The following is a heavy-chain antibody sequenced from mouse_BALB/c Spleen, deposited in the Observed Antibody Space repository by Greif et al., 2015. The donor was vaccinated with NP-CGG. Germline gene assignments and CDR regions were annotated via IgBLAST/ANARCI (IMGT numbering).Heavy chain of an antibody. J-gene: IGHJ2*01. D-gene: IGHD2-2*01. CDR1: GYTFTSYY. CDR3: ARGGLLDY. CDR2: IYPGDGST. V-gene: IGHV1S56*01. Sequence: QVQLKQSGPELVKPGASVKMSCKASGYTFTSYYIHWVKQRPGQGLEWIGWIYPGDGSTKYNEKFKGKTTLTADKSSSTAYMLLSSLTSEDSAIYFCARGGLLDYWGQGTTLTVSS.